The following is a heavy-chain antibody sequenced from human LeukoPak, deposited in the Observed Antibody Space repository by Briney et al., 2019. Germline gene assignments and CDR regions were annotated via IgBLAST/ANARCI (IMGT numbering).Heavy chain of an antibody. CDR2: IYYSGST. CDR3: ARGGSGSYYSQNWFDP. CDR1: GDSISSSSSY. D-gene: IGHD3-10*01. J-gene: IGHJ5*02. V-gene: IGHV4-39*07. Sequence: SETLSLTCTVSGDSISSSSSYWGWIRQPPGEGLEWIGSIYYSGSTNYNPSLKSRVTMSVDTSKNQFSLKLSSVTAADTAVYYCARGGSGSYYSQNWFDPWGQGTLVTVSS.